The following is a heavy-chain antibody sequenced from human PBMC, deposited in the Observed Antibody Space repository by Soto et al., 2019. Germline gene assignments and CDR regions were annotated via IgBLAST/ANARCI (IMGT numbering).Heavy chain of an antibody. J-gene: IGHJ4*02. V-gene: IGHV1-69*13. D-gene: IGHD5-18*01. CDR2: IIPIFGTA. CDR3: ARLLVDTAMPQVDY. Sequence: SVKVSCKASGGTFSSDAISWVRQAPGQGLEWMGGIIPIFGTANYAQKFQGRVTITADESTSTAYMELSSLRSEDTAVYYCARLLVDTAMPQVDYWGQGTLVTVSS. CDR1: GGTFSSDA.